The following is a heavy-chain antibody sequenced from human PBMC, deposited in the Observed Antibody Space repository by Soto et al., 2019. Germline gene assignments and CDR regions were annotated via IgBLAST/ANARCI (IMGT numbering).Heavy chain of an antibody. D-gene: IGHD2-2*01. V-gene: IGHV1-69*18. J-gene: IGHJ6*02. CDR1: GGTFSSYS. CDR2: LIPMFGIT. Sequence: QVQLVQSGAEVKTPGSSVKVSCEASGGTFSSYSINWVRQAPGQGLEWMGRLIPMFGITDYAQRFQGRVTFTADESTSTASMEVTNLTSEDTAVYYCARAVVLTFSRFYDVDVWGQGTTVTVSS. CDR3: ARAVVLTFSRFYDVDV.